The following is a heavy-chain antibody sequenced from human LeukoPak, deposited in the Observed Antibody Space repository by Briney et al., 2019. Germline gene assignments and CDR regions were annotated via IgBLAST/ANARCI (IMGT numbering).Heavy chain of an antibody. D-gene: IGHD3-22*01. Sequence: GGSLRLSCEASGFRFSFYAMHWVRQAPGKGLEYVSRINDNGDSTSYVDSVKGRFTISRDNSKNTLYLQMNSLRAEDTAVYYCARDLVPAVRYSSGYYDYWGQGTLVTVSS. CDR2: INDNGDST. CDR1: GFRFSFYA. CDR3: ARDLVPAVRYSSGYYDY. V-gene: IGHV3-64*02. J-gene: IGHJ4*02.